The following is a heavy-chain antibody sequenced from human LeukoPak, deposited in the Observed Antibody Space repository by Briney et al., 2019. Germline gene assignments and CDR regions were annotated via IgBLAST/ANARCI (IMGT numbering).Heavy chain of an antibody. CDR1: GFTFSTYA. CDR3: AKGYIQLWWFDY. Sequence: GGSLRLSCAASGFTFSTYAMSWVRQAPGKGLQWVSLISGSGDGAHYADSVKGRFTISRDNSKNTVYLQMTNLRAEDTAVYYCAKGYIQLWWFDYRGQGTLVTVSS. D-gene: IGHD2-21*01. CDR2: ISGSGDGA. J-gene: IGHJ4*02. V-gene: IGHV3-23*01.